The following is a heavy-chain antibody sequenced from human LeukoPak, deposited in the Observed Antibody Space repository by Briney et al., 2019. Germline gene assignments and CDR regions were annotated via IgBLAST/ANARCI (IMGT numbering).Heavy chain of an antibody. D-gene: IGHD3-10*01. J-gene: IGHJ4*02. Sequence: SETLSLTCTVSGGSVSSGSYYWGWIRQPPGKGLEWIGYIYYSGSTNYNPSLKSRVTISVDTSKNQFSLKLSSVTAADTAVYYCAREVRGVISFFDYWGQGTLVTVSS. CDR2: IYYSGST. CDR3: AREVRGVISFFDY. V-gene: IGHV4-61*01. CDR1: GGSVSSGSYY.